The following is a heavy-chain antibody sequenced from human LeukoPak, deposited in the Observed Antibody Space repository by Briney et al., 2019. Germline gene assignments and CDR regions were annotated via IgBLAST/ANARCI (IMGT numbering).Heavy chain of an antibody. CDR3: ARGDSSSWYAGFDY. CDR1: GYTLTELS. J-gene: IGHJ4*02. CDR2: FDPEDGET. Sequence: ASVKASCKVSGYTLTELSMHWVRQAPGKGLEWMGGFDPEDGETIYAQKFQGRVTLTEDTSTDTAYMELSRLRSEDTAVYYCARGDSSSWYAGFDYWGQGTLVTVSS. V-gene: IGHV1-24*01. D-gene: IGHD6-13*01.